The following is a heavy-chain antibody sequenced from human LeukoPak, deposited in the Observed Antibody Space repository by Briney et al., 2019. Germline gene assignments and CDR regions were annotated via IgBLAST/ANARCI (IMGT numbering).Heavy chain of an antibody. J-gene: IGHJ4*02. D-gene: IGHD2-8*01. Sequence: GGSLRLSCAASGFTFSSYGMHWVRQAPGKGLEWVAFIRYDGSNKYYADSVKGRFTISRDNSKNTLYLQMNSLRAEDTAVYHCARSEYCTNGVCYNGIVDYWGQGTLVTVSS. CDR2: IRYDGSNK. CDR3: ARSEYCTNGVCYNGIVDY. CDR1: GFTFSSYG. V-gene: IGHV3-30*02.